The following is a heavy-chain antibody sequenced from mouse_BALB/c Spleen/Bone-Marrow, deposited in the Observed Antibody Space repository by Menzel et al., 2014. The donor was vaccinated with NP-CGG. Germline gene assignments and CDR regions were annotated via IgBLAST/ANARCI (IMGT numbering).Heavy chain of an antibody. V-gene: IGHV14-4*02. Sequence: VHLSESGAELVWSGASVKLSCTGSGFNIKDSYIHWVKQRPGQGLAWIGWIDPENGDTEYAPKFQCKATMTADTTSNTAYLQRSSLTSEDNDVYYSTPYGNYGWEYWGQGTSVPVHS. CDR1: GFNIKDSY. CDR3: TPYGNYGWEY. J-gene: IGHJ4*01. D-gene: IGHD2-10*02. CDR2: IDPENGDT.